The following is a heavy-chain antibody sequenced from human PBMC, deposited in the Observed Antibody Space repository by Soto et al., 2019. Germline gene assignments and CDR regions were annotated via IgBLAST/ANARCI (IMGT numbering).Heavy chain of an antibody. Sequence: ASVKVSCKASGYTFTSYGISWVRQAPGQGLEWMGWISAYNGNTNYAQKLRGRVTMTTDTSTSTTYMELRSLRSDDTAVYYCARELTSLDPYNFDYWGQGTLVTVSS. CDR2: ISAYNGNT. D-gene: IGHD2-2*01. V-gene: IGHV1-18*01. CDR1: GYTFTSYG. J-gene: IGHJ4*02. CDR3: ARELTSLDPYNFDY.